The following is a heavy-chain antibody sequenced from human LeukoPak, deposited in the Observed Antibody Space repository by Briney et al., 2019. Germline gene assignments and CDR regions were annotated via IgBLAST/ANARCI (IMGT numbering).Heavy chain of an antibody. CDR3: ARLIEYSSSSADY. V-gene: IGHV1-69-2*01. Sequence: ASVKLSCKVSGYTFTDYYMQWVQQAPGKGLEWMGLVDPEDGETIYAEKFQGRVTITADTSTDTAYMELSSLRSEDTAVYYCARLIEYSSSSADYWGQGTLVTVSS. CDR1: GYTFTDYY. D-gene: IGHD6-6*01. CDR2: VDPEDGET. J-gene: IGHJ4*02.